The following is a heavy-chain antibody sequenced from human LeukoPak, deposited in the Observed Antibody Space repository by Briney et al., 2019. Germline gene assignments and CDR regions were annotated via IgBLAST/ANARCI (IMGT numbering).Heavy chain of an antibody. Sequence: QSGGSLRLSCAASGFTFSSYGMHWVRQAPGKGLEWVAVISYDGSNKYYADSVKGRFTISRDNSKNTLYLQMNSLRAEDTAVYYCARYSSSWYVYDYWGQGTLVTVSS. CDR2: ISYDGSNK. CDR1: GFTFSSYG. V-gene: IGHV3-30*03. D-gene: IGHD6-13*01. CDR3: ARYSSSWYVYDY. J-gene: IGHJ4*02.